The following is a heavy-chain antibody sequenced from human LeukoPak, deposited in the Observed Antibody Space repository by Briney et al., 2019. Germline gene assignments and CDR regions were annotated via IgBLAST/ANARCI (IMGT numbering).Heavy chain of an antibody. J-gene: IGHJ3*02. CDR2: IYSDGRT. D-gene: IGHD3-10*01. CDR1: GFTVSTNY. CDR3: ARDSGRFDVFDI. V-gene: IGHV3-53*01. Sequence: PGGSLRLSCAASGFTVSTNYMSWVRXAPGKXXEWVSVIYSDGRTYYADSVKGRFTISRDNSKNTLYLQMNSLRAEDTAVYYCARDSGRFDVFDIWGQGTMVTVSS.